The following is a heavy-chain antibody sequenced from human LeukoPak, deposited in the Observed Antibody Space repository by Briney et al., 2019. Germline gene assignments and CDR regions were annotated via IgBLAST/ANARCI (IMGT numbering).Heavy chain of an antibody. CDR1: GFVVSGDF. Sequence: GGSLRLSCAASGFVVSGDFMSWVRQAPGKGLEWVSVIYSDGSTYYADSVEGRFTISRDNSKNTLDLQMTGLRAEDTAVYDCALDYVWGSYRYHDYWGQGTLVTVSS. CDR3: ALDYVWGSYRYHDY. CDR2: IYSDGST. V-gene: IGHV3-53*01. J-gene: IGHJ4*02. D-gene: IGHD3-16*02.